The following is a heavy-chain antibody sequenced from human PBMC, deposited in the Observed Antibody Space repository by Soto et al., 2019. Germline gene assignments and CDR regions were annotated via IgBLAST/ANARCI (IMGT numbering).Heavy chain of an antibody. CDR2: IIPIFGTA. CDR3: ARDPVGSARPRGLRHEKVVDACEI. J-gene: IGHJ3*02. CDR1: GGTFSSYA. V-gene: IGHV1-69*06. D-gene: IGHD6-6*01. Sequence: SVKVSCKASGGTFSSYAISWVRQAPGQGLEWMGGIIPIFGTANYAQKFQGRVTITADKSTSTAYMELSSLRSEDTAVYYCARDPVGSARPRGLRHEKVVDACEIWGQGTMVTV.